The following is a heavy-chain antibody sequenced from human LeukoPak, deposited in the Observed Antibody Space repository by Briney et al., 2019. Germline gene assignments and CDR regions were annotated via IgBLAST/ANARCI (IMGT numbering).Heavy chain of an antibody. CDR1: GFTFSAYT. CDR2: ISYDGSSD. V-gene: IGHV3-30-3*01. Sequence: GRSLRLSCAASGFTFSAYTLHWVRQAPGKGLEWVAVISYDGSSDYYADSVKGRFTISRDDSKNTLYLQMNSLRAEDTAVYYCARASRWLQVGFDYWGQGTPVTVSS. D-gene: IGHD5-24*01. J-gene: IGHJ4*02. CDR3: ARASRWLQVGFDY.